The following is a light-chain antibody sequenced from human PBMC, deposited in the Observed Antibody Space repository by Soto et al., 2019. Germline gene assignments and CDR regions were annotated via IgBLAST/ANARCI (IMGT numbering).Light chain of an antibody. CDR2: DVS. J-gene: IGLJ1*01. CDR1: SSDVGGYNY. CDR3: NSYTSTSTSYV. Sequence: QSVLTQPASVSGSPGQSITISCTGTSSDVGGYNYVSWYQHHPGKAPKLMIYDVSNRPSGVSNRFSGSKSGNMASLTISGLQAEDEADYYCNSYTSTSTSYVFGTGTKLTVL. V-gene: IGLV2-14*03.